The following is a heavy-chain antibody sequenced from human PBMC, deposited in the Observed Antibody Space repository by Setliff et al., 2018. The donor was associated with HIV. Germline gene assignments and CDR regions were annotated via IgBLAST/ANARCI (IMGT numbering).Heavy chain of an antibody. CDR1: GGSIKSSRDD. J-gene: IGHJ5*02. D-gene: IGHD2-21*01. CDR3: ARVPVAGANWFDP. Sequence: PSETLSLTCTVSGGSIKSSRDDWGWIRQPPGKGLEWIGSVSPSGSTYYNPSLKSRITISVDRSKNLFSLKLISVTAAYQGVYYCARVPVAGANWFDPWGLGTLVTVSS. V-gene: IGHV4-39*01. CDR2: VSPSGST.